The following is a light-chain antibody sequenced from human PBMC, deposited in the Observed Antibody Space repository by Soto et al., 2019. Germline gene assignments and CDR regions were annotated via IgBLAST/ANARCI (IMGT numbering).Light chain of an antibody. Sequence: EIVMTQSPATLSVSPGERATLSCRASQSVSRNLAWYQQKPGQAPRRLIFRASTRATGIPARFSGSGSGSEFTLTISSLQSEDFAVYYCQQYNKWPLAFGQGTKVEIK. J-gene: IGKJ1*01. CDR1: QSVSRN. CDR2: RAS. V-gene: IGKV3-15*01. CDR3: QQYNKWPLA.